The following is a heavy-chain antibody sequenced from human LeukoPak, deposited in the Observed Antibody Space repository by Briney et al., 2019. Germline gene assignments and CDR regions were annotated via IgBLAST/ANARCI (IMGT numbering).Heavy chain of an antibody. V-gene: IGHV3-23*01. D-gene: IGHD3-10*01. CDR2: ISGSGGST. CDR1: GFTFSSYA. J-gene: IGHJ4*02. Sequence: PGGSLRLSCAASGFTFSSYAMSWVRQAPGKGLEWVSAISGSGGSTYYADSVKGRFTISRDTSKNTLYLQTNSLRAEDTAVYYCVKDLDGLVRGVAYSWGQGTLVTVSS. CDR3: VKDLDGLVRGVAYS.